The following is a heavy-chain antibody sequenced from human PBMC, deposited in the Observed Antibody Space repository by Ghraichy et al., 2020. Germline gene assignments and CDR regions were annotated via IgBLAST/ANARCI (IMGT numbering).Heavy chain of an antibody. D-gene: IGHD3-3*01. CDR3: ASTPATYYDFWSGYSDYYYYMDV. J-gene: IGHJ6*03. Sequence: SETLSLTCTVSGGSISSYYWSWIRQPPGKGLEWIGYIYYSGSTNYNPSLKSRVTISVDTSKNQFSLKLSSVTAADTAVYYCASTPATYYDFWSGYSDYYYYMDVWGKGTTVTVSS. CDR2: IYYSGST. V-gene: IGHV4-59*01. CDR1: GGSISSYY.